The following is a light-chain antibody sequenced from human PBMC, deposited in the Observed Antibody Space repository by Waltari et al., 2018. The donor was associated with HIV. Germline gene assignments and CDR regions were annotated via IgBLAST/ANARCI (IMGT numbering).Light chain of an antibody. CDR1: QNVKSN. V-gene: IGKV3D-15*01. Sequence: EVVMTQSPATLGVSPGERVTLSCRTSQNVKSNLAGYQQKPGEAPRLLIQDASTTTSVVAARFRGSGSGTDFTLTISSLQSEDFAGYYCQQYYHWPRTFGQGTRV. CDR2: DAS. J-gene: IGKJ1*01. CDR3: QQYYHWPRT.